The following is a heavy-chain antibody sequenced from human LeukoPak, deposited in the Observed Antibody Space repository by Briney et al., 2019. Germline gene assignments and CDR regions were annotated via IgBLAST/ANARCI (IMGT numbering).Heavy chain of an antibody. CDR3: ARENGYQLLRGYWYFDL. CDR2: ISAYNGNT. Sequence: AAVTVSCKASGYTFTSYGISWVRQAPGQGLEWMGWISAYNGNTNYAQKLQGRVTMTTDTSTSTAYMELRSLRSDDTAVYYCARENGYQLLRGYWYFDLWGRGTLVTVSS. CDR1: GYTFTSYG. D-gene: IGHD2-2*01. J-gene: IGHJ2*01. V-gene: IGHV1-18*01.